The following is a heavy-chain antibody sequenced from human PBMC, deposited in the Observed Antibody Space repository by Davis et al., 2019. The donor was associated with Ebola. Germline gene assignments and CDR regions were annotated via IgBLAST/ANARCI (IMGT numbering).Heavy chain of an antibody. CDR3: ARARDGYSYDYYYGMDV. CDR1: GYTFTSYA. J-gene: IGHJ6*02. V-gene: IGHV1-3*01. Sequence: AASVKVSCKASGYTFTSYAMHWVRQAPGQRLEWMGWINAGNGNTKYSQKFQGRVTITADESTSTAYMELSSLRSEDTAVYYCARARDGYSYDYYYGMDVWGQGTTVTVSS. D-gene: IGHD5-18*01. CDR2: INAGNGNT.